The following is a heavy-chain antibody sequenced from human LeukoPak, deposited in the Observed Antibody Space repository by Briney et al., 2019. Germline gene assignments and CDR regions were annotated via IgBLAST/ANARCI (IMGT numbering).Heavy chain of an antibody. D-gene: IGHD2-2*01. CDR3: ARDVVAAVGSFDY. Sequence: PSETLSLTCTVSGDSISSFHWSWIRQPAGKGLEWIGRIYTSGSTNYNPSLKSRVTMSVDTSKNQFSLKLSSVTAADTAVYYCARDVVAAVGSFDYWGQGTQVTVSS. CDR1: GDSISSFH. J-gene: IGHJ4*02. V-gene: IGHV4-4*07. CDR2: IYTSGST.